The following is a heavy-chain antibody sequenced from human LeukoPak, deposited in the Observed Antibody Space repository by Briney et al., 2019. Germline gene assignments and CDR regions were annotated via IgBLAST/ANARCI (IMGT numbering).Heavy chain of an antibody. Sequence: SQTLSLTCTVSGGSISSGGYYWSWIRQHPGKGLEWIGYIYYSGNTYYNPSLKSRVTISVDTSKNQFSLKLSSVTAADTAVYYCARYCSGGSCYGWYYFDYWGQGTLVTDSS. J-gene: IGHJ4*02. D-gene: IGHD2-15*01. V-gene: IGHV4-31*03. CDR3: ARYCSGGSCYGWYYFDY. CDR1: GGSISSGGYY. CDR2: IYYSGNT.